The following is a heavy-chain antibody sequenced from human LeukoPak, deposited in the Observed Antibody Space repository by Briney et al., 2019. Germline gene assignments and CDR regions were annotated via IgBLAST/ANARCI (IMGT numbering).Heavy chain of an antibody. D-gene: IGHD3-22*01. CDR3: ASTYYYDSSGYYPLGY. V-gene: IGHV4-4*07. J-gene: IGHJ4*02. CDR2: IYTSGST. CDR1: GGSISSYY. Sequence: PSETLSLTCTVSGGSISSYYWSWIRQPAGKGLEWIGRIYTSGSTNYNPSLKSRVTMSVDTSKNQFSLKLSSVTAADTAVYYCASTYYYDSSGYYPLGYWGQGTLVTVSS.